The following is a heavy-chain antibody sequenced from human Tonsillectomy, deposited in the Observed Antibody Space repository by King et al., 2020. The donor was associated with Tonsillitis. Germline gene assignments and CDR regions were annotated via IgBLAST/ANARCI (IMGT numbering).Heavy chain of an antibody. J-gene: IGHJ6*02. Sequence: VQLVESGGGVVQPGRSLRLSCAASGFTFNGYGMHWVRQAPGKGLEWVALIWYDGSEKYYADSVKGRFTISRDNSNNMVYLQMKSLRVEDTALYYCARDSNRYSSYYGMDVWGQGTTVTVSS. D-gene: IGHD2-21*01. CDR1: GFTFNGYG. V-gene: IGHV3-33*08. CDR3: ARDSNRYSSYYGMDV. CDR2: IWYDGSEK.